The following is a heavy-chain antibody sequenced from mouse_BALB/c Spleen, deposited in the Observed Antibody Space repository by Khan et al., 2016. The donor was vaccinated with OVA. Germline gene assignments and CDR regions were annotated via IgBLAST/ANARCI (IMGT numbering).Heavy chain of an antibody. Sequence: VQLKQSGPELMKPGASVKISCKASGYSFTTYYIHWVMQSHGKSLEWIGYIDPFNGGTTYDQKFKGKATLTVDKSSSTAYIHLSNLTSEDSAVYYCTRHGYVAWFTYWGQGTLVTVSA. CDR2: IDPFNGGT. V-gene: IGHV1S135*01. D-gene: IGHD2-2*01. J-gene: IGHJ3*01. CDR3: TRHGYVAWFTY. CDR1: GYSFTTYY.